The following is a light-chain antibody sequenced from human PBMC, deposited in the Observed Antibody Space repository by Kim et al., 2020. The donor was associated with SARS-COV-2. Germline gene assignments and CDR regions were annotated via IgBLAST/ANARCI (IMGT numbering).Light chain of an antibody. CDR2: GAT. V-gene: IGKV3D-15*01. CDR1: QYISSS. CDR3: QHYYNWPRT. J-gene: IGKJ1*01. Sequence: VSPAERSNLTCRASQYISSSLAWYQQRPRQPPRLLIHGATTRATGIPARFSGSGSGTDFTLTISSLQFEGSAVYYCQHYYNWPRTFGQGTKVDIK.